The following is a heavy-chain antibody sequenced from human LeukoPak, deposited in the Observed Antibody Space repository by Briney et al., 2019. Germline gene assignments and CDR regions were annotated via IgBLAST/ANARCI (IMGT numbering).Heavy chain of an antibody. J-gene: IGHJ2*01. Sequence: GGSLRLCCAASGFTFSSHAMSWVRQAPGKGLEWVSAINGSGSSTYYADSVKGRVSISRDNSKNTLYLQINSLRVEDTALYYCARDFWDDFEYFDLWGRGTLVTVSS. D-gene: IGHD3-3*01. V-gene: IGHV3-23*01. CDR3: ARDFWDDFEYFDL. CDR1: GFTFSSHA. CDR2: INGSGSST.